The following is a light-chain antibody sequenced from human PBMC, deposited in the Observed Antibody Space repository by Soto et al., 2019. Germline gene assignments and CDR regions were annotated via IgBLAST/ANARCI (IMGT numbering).Light chain of an antibody. J-gene: IGKJ5*01. CDR3: QQYKQPIT. Sequence: DIQMTQSPSSLSASVGDRVTITCQASQDISNYLNWYQQKPGKAPKLLIYDASNLETGVPSRFSGSGSGTDFTFTITSLQPEDIATYYCQQYKQPITFGQGTRLEIK. CDR2: DAS. V-gene: IGKV1-33*01. CDR1: QDISNY.